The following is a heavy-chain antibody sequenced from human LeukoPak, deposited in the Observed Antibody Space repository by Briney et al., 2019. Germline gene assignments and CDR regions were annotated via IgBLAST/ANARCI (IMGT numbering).Heavy chain of an antibody. J-gene: IGHJ4*02. CDR1: GGTFSSYA. D-gene: IGHD3-22*01. CDR3: ARDGYDSSGYYYFIFDY. Sequence: ASVKVSCKASGGTFSSYAISWVRQAPGQGLEWMGGIIPIFGTANYAQKFQGRVTITADESTSTAYMGLSSLRSEDTAVYYCARDGYDSSGYYYFIFDYWGQGTLVTVSS. V-gene: IGHV1-69*13. CDR2: IIPIFGTA.